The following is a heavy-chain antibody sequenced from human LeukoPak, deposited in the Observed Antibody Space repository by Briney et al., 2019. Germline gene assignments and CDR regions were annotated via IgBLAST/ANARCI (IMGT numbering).Heavy chain of an antibody. CDR3: AKHRGSSFIYSVDS. CDR1: GFIFSGYG. J-gene: IGHJ4*02. Sequence: GGSLRLSCGASGFIFSGYGMGWVRQAPGKGLEWVSTISNSGYHTYYPDSVRGRFTISRDNSANTLYLQMISLRAEDTALYYCAKHRGSSFIYSVDSWGQGTLVTVSS. CDR2: ISNSGYHT. D-gene: IGHD6-6*01. V-gene: IGHV3-23*01.